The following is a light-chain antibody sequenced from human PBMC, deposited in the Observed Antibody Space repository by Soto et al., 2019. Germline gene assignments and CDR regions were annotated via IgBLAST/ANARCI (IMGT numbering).Light chain of an antibody. J-gene: IGLJ3*02. Sequence: QSALTQPRSVSGSPGQSVTISCTGTSSDVGGYNYVSWYQQHPGKAPKLMIYDVSKRPSGVPDRFSGSKSGNTASLTISGLQAEDEGDYYCCSYAGSYLWVFGGGTQLTVL. CDR3: CSYAGSYLWV. CDR1: SSDVGGYNY. V-gene: IGLV2-11*01. CDR2: DVS.